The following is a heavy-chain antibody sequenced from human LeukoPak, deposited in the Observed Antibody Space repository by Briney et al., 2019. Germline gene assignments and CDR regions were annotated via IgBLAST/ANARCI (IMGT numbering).Heavy chain of an antibody. J-gene: IGHJ4*02. Sequence: GASVKVSYKASGYTFTSYGISWVRQAPGQGLEWMGRIIPIFGTANYAQKFQGRVTITTDESTSTAYMELSSLRSEDTAVYYCGRSLVATMYYYFDYWGQGTLVTVSS. CDR3: GRSLVATMYYYFDY. V-gene: IGHV1-69*05. CDR2: IIPIFGTA. CDR1: GYTFTSYG. D-gene: IGHD5-12*01.